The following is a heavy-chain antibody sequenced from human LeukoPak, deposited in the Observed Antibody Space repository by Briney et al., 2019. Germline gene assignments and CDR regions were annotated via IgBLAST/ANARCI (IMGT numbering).Heavy chain of an antibody. D-gene: IGHD3-3*01. J-gene: IGHJ6*03. CDR2: IKSKTDGGTT. V-gene: IGHV3-15*01. Sequence: GGSLRLSCAASGFTFSNAWMSWVRQAPGKGLEWVGRIKSKTDGGTTDYAAPVKGRFTTSRDDSKNTLYLQMNSLRAEDTAVYYCAKDPIFGVVITDMDVWGKGTTVTVSS. CDR1: GFTFSNAW. CDR3: AKDPIFGVVITDMDV.